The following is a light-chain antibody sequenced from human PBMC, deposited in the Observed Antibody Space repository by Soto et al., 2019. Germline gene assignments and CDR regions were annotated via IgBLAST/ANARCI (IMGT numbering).Light chain of an antibody. CDR3: QQSGRP. V-gene: IGKV3-20*01. J-gene: IGKJ1*01. CDR1: QSLTSDY. CDR2: GAS. Sequence: EIVMTQSPATLSLSPGERATLSCRASQSLTSDYLAWYQQKPGQTPRLLIHGASSRATGIPDRFSGSGSGTDFTLTISRLEPEDSAVYYCQQSGRPFGQGTKVDIK.